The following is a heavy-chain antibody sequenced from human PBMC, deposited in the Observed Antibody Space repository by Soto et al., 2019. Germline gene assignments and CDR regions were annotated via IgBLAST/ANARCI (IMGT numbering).Heavy chain of an antibody. D-gene: IGHD2-21*02. CDR1: GFSLSTSGVG. CDR2: IYWNDDK. Sequence: QITLKESGPTLVKPTQTLTLTCTFSGFSLSTSGVGVGWIRQPPGKALEWLALIYWNDDKRNSPSLKSRLTITKDTSKNQVVLTMTNMDPVDTATYYCAHSPGDWRPPEYFQHWGQGTLVTVSS. V-gene: IGHV2-5*01. J-gene: IGHJ1*01. CDR3: AHSPGDWRPPEYFQH.